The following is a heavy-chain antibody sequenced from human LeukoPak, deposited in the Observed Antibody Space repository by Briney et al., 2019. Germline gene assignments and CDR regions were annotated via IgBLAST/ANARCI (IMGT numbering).Heavy chain of an antibody. CDR3: VRDVSVTTFDLTRYGMDA. CDR2: IYHSGRT. J-gene: IGHJ6*02. V-gene: IGHV4-4*02. Sequence: PSGTLSLTCAVSGGSISSSNWWNWVRQPPGKGLEWIGEIYHSGRTIYNPSLKGRVTMSVDKSKNQFFLKVASVTAADTAVYYCVRDVSVTTFDLTRYGMDAWGQGTTVTVPS. CDR1: GGSISSSNW. D-gene: IGHD4-17*01.